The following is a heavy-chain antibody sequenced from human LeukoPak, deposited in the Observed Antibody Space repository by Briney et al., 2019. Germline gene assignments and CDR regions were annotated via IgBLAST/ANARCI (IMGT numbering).Heavy chain of an antibody. D-gene: IGHD5-12*01. CDR1: GFTFRTYA. V-gene: IGHV3-23*01. CDR3: ATGYSGYDSQGWFDP. J-gene: IGHJ5*02. Sequence: GGSLRLSCTASGFTFRTYAMSWVRQAPGKGVEWVSGISDSGDTINYADSVTGRFTISRDNSQNTVYLQMNTLRAEDTALYFCATGYSGYDSQGWFDPWGQGTLVTVSS. CDR2: ISDSGDTI.